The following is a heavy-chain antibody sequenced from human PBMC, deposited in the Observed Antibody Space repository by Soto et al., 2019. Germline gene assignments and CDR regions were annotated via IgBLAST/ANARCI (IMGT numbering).Heavy chain of an antibody. CDR3: ARWVTDYYDSSGYDVSYFDY. D-gene: IGHD3-22*01. J-gene: IGHJ4*02. CDR2: INPSGGST. Sequence: ASVRVSCKASGYTFTSYYMHWVRQAPGQGLEWMGIINPSGGSTSYAQKFQGRVTTTRDTSTSTVYMELSSLRSVDTAVYYCARWVTDYYDSSGYDVSYFDYWGQGTLVTVSS. CDR1: GYTFTSYY. V-gene: IGHV1-46*01.